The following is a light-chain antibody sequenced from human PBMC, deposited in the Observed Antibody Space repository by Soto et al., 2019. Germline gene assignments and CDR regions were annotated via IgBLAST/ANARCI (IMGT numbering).Light chain of an antibody. CDR3: QQYNTYLYT. J-gene: IGKJ2*01. CDR1: QSISGW. Sequence: DIQMTQSPSTLSASVGDRVTITCRASQSISGWLAWYQQKPGKAPNLLIYKASTLQSGVPSRFSGNGSGTEFTLTISSLQPDDFATYYCQQYNTYLYTFGQGTKLEIK. CDR2: KAS. V-gene: IGKV1-5*03.